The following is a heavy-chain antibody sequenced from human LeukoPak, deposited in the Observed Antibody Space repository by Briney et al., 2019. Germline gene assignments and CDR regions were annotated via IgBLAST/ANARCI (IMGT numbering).Heavy chain of an antibody. V-gene: IGHV3-23*01. CDR3: AKVAVALYYYYGMDV. CDR1: GFTFSSYA. CDR2: ISGSGGST. J-gene: IGHJ6*02. D-gene: IGHD2-15*01. Sequence: SGGSLRLSCAASGFTFSSYAMSWVRQAPGKGLEWVSAISGSGGSTYYADSVKGRFTISRDNSKNTVYLQMNSLRAEDTAVYYCAKVAVALYYYYGMDVWGQGTTVTVSS.